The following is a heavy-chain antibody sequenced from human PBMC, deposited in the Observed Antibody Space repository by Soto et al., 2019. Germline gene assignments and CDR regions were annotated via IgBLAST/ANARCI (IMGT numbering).Heavy chain of an antibody. J-gene: IGHJ4*02. V-gene: IGHV4-61*01. Sequence: QMQLQESGPGLVKPSETLSLACTVSGGSVSSPKYFWSWIRQPPGKGLEWVAYIYNNRKTNYNPSLKSRATISVDTSKNQCSLKLTSVTGADSAVYFCALTVMPVGNLPAFDHWGQGVLVTVSS. CDR3: ALTVMPVGNLPAFDH. CDR1: GGSVSSPKYF. D-gene: IGHD7-27*01. CDR2: IYNNRKT.